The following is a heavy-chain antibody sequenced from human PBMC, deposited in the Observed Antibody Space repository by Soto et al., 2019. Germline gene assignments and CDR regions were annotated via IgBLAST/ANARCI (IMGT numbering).Heavy chain of an antibody. CDR3: ARENKVGDYAAFDI. CDR1: GGSISSYY. Sequence: PSETLSLTCTVSGGSISSYYGSWIRQPPGKGLEWIGYIYYSGSTNYNPSLKSRVTISVDTSKNQFSLKLSSVTAADTAVYYCARENKVGDYAAFDIWGQGTMVTVSS. J-gene: IGHJ3*02. D-gene: IGHD4-17*01. CDR2: IYYSGST. V-gene: IGHV4-59*01.